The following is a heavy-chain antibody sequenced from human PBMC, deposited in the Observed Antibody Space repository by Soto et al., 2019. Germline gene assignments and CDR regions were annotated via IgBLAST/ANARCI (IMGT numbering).Heavy chain of an antibody. J-gene: IGHJ5*02. Sequence: EVQLVESGGGLVQPGGSLRLSCAVSGLTVSSNYMSWVRQAPGKGLEWVSVIYSGGSTYYADSVKGRFTISRDNSKNTLYLQMNSLRAEDTAVYFCARENGVGYSSYDPWGQGTLVTVSS. CDR1: GLTVSSNY. D-gene: IGHD5-12*01. V-gene: IGHV3-66*01. CDR2: IYSGGST. CDR3: ARENGVGYSSYDP.